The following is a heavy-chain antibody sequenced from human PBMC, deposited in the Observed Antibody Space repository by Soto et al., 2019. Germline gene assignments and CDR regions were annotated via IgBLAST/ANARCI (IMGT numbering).Heavy chain of an antibody. CDR1: GGSISSSSYY. V-gene: IGHV4-39*01. Sequence: SETLSLTCTVSGGSISSSSYYWGWIRQPPGKGLEWIGSIYYSGSTYYNPSLKSRVTISVDTSKNQFSLKLISVTAADTAVYYCARHPRGTGTVDYYYYMDVWGKGTTGTVSS. D-gene: IGHD1-1*01. J-gene: IGHJ6*03. CDR3: ARHPRGTGTVDYYYYMDV. CDR2: IYYSGST.